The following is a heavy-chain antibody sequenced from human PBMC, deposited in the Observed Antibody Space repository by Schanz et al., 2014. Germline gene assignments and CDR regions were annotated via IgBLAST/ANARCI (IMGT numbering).Heavy chain of an antibody. CDR3: ARGTDWNLHY. CDR1: GFSFSSYS. Sequence: VQLVESGGGVVQPGRSLRLSCAASGFSFSSYSMNWVRQAPGKGLEWLSYIDGKSTTVYYADSVKGRFTISRDNAKNSLYLQMNSLRAGDAAVYYCARGTDWNLHYWGQGALVTVSS. CDR2: IDGKSTTV. J-gene: IGHJ4*02. V-gene: IGHV3-48*04. D-gene: IGHD1-1*01.